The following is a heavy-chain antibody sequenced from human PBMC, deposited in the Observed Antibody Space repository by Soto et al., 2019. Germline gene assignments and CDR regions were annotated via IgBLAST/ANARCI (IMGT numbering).Heavy chain of an antibody. Sequence: GGSLRLSCAASGFTFSNAWMSWVRQAPGKGLEWVGRIKSKTDGGTTDYAAPVKGRFTISRDDSKNTLYLQMNSLKTEDTAGYYCTTDLSDTMIVVAHDAFDIWGQGTRVIVSS. CDR2: IKSKTDGGTT. D-gene: IGHD3-22*01. J-gene: IGHJ3*02. CDR3: TTDLSDTMIVVAHDAFDI. CDR1: GFTFSNAW. V-gene: IGHV3-15*01.